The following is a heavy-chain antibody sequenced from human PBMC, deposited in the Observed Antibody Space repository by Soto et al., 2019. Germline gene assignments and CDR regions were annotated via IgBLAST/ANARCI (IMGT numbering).Heavy chain of an antibody. Sequence: GASVKVSFKASGYTFTSYYIHWVRQAPGRGLEWMGVITPSGDSTTYAHNFQGRVTLATDTSTSTVYMELSSLRSEDTAIYYCARPRTGGGSSLWWYFDLWGRGTLVTVSS. CDR2: ITPSGDST. V-gene: IGHV1-46*01. D-gene: IGHD3-16*01. CDR1: GYTFTSYY. J-gene: IGHJ2*01. CDR3: ARPRTGGGSSLWWYFDL.